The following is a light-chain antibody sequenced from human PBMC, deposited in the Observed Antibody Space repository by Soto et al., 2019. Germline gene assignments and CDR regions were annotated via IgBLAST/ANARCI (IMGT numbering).Light chain of an antibody. Sequence: EIVLTQSPGTLSLSPGERATLSCTASQSVASSCLAWYQRKPGQAPRLLIHTTSIRATDIPDRFSGSWSGTDFTLTISRLEPEDSAVYYCQQCGGSPLFSFGPGTRVDI. V-gene: IGKV3-20*01. CDR1: QSVASSC. J-gene: IGKJ3*01. CDR3: QQCGGSPLFS. CDR2: TTS.